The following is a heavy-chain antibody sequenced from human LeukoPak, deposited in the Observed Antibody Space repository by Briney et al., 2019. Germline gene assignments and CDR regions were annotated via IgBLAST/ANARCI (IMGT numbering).Heavy chain of an antibody. Sequence: GGSLRLSCAASGFTFSSSGMHWVRQAPGKGLEWVALISYDGNNKYYADSVKGRFTMSRDNSRNTLYLQMNSLRAEDTAVYYCARGSGSQTGYYYYYYGMDVWGQGTTVTVSS. D-gene: IGHD1-26*01. V-gene: IGHV3-30*03. CDR1: GFTFSSSG. J-gene: IGHJ6*02. CDR2: ISYDGNNK. CDR3: ARGSGSQTGYYYYYYGMDV.